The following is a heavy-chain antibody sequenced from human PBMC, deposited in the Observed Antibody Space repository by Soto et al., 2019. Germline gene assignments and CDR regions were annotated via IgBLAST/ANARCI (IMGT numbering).Heavy chain of an antibody. CDR1: GDSIKSISSYY. J-gene: IGHJ4*01. Sequence: SETLSLTCTVSGDSIKSISSYYWGWVRQPPGKWLEWLWGIYYDGSTYYNPSVKSRVRLSVDTSKNQFSLRLTSLTAADTAKYYCARKYITVFGEIKFRLEMGYFDXWGHGPLVTVSX. CDR2: IYYDGST. D-gene: IGHD3-3*01. CDR3: ARKYITVFGEIKFRLEMGYFDX. V-gene: IGHV4-39*01.